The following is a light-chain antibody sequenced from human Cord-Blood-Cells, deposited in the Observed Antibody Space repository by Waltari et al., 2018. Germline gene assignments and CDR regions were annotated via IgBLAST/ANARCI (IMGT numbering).Light chain of an antibody. Sequence: DIQLTQSPSSLAASVGDRVTITSRASQGISNSLAWYQQKPGKAPKLLLYAASRLESGVPSRFSGSGSGTDYTLTISSLQPEDFATYYCQQYYSTPRTFGQGTKVEIK. J-gene: IGKJ1*01. CDR2: AAS. V-gene: IGKV1-NL1*01. CDR3: QQYYSTPRT. CDR1: QGISNS.